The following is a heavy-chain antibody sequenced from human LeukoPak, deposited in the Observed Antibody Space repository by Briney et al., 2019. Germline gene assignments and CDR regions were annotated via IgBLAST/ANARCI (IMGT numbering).Heavy chain of an antibody. V-gene: IGHV3-53*01. CDR3: ARGGRWQFDY. D-gene: IGHD4-23*01. J-gene: IGHJ4*02. CDR2: IYSNDNT. Sequence: GGSLRLSCAASGFTFSSYAMSWVRQAPGKGLEGVSVIYSNDNTYYADSVKGRFTLSRDNSKNTLYLQMNSLRAEDTAVYYCARGGRWQFDYWGQGTLVTVSS. CDR1: GFTFSSYA.